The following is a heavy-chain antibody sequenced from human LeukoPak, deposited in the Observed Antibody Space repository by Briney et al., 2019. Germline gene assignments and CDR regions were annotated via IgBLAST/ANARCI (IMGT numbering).Heavy chain of an antibody. J-gene: IGHJ4*02. CDR2: IKQDGSGE. Sequence: GGSLRLSCGASGFTFCRYWMSWVRQAPGEGLGWGAKIKQDGSGEYYLDSVKGRFTISRDNAKNSLYLQMNSLRADDTAVYFCTTGYSSGWYNEGNYWGQGTLVTVSS. CDR3: TTGYSSGWYNEGNY. V-gene: IGHV3-7*01. D-gene: IGHD6-19*01. CDR1: GFTFCRYW.